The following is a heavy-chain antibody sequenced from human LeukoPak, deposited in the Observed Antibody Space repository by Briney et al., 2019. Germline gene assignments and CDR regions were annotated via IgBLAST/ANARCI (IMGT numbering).Heavy chain of an antibody. D-gene: IGHD4-17*01. CDR3: ARGQSYGDSPLDFDY. Sequence: SETLSLTCAVSGCSISSGGYSWSWIRQPPGKGLEWIGYIYHSGSTYYNPSLKSRVTISVDRSKNQFSLKQSSVTAADTAVYYCARGQSYGDSPLDFDYWGQGTLVTVSS. CDR1: GCSISSGGYS. V-gene: IGHV4-30-2*01. CDR2: IYHSGST. J-gene: IGHJ4*02.